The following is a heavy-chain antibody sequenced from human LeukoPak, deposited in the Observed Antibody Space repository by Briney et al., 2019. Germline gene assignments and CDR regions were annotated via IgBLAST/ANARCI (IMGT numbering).Heavy chain of an antibody. D-gene: IGHD3-16*01. V-gene: IGHV3-30*18. J-gene: IGHJ4*02. CDR2: ISYDGSNK. CDR3: ANLWGSYDY. Sequence: GRSLRLSCAASGFTFSSYGMHWVRQAPGKGLEWVAGISYDGSNKYYADSVKGRFTISRDNSKNTLYLQMNSQRAEATAVYYCANLWGSYDYWGQGTLVTVSS. CDR1: GFTFSSYG.